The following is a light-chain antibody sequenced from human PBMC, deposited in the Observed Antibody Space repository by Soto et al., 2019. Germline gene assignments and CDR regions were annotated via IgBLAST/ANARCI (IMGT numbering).Light chain of an antibody. CDR1: DIGSKS. CDR2: DDS. V-gene: IGLV3-21*02. CDR3: QVWDSRSEHYV. Sequence: SYELTQPPSVSVAPGQTARITCEGNDIGSKSVQWYQLKPGQAPVLVVYDDSARPSGVPERLSGSNSGNTATLTISRVEAGDEADFYCQVWDSRSEHYVFGTGTKVTVL. J-gene: IGLJ1*01.